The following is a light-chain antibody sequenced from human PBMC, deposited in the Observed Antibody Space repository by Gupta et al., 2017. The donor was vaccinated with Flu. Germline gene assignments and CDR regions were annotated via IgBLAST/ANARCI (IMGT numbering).Light chain of an antibody. V-gene: IGLV3-1*01. Sequence: GDNLGEKYPFWYQQKPGQSPLLVIFEIYRRTSGIPERFSGSISGNTATLTISGTPAMDEADYYYQAWDSDSAEVVFGGGTKLTVL. CDR3: QAWDSDSAEVV. CDR2: EIY. CDR1: NLGEKY. J-gene: IGLJ2*01.